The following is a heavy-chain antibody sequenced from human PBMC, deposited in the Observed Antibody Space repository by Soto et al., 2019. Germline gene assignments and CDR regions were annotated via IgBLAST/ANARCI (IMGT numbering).Heavy chain of an antibody. CDR2: INHSGST. J-gene: IGHJ6*01. CDR3: AKLPRSYGYVWYYYYYGMDV. CDR1: GGSFSGYY. D-gene: IGHD5-18*01. V-gene: IGHV4-34*01. Sequence: QVQLQQWGAGLLKPSETLSLTCAVYGGSFSGYYWSWIRQPPGKGLEWIGEINHSGSTNYNPSLKSRVTISVDTSKNQFSLKLSSVTAADTAVYYCAKLPRSYGYVWYYYYYGMDVW.